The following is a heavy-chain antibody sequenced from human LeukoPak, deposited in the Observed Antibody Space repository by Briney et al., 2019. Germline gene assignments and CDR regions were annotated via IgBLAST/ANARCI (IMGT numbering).Heavy chain of an antibody. Sequence: GGSLRLSCAASGFTFSSYWMSWVRQAPGKGLEWVANIKQGGSEKYYVDSVKGRFTISRDNAKNSLYLQMNSLRAEDTAVYYCAKDSVRRSSSHTPFDYWGQGTLVTVSS. CDR1: GFTFSSYW. V-gene: IGHV3-7*03. CDR2: IKQGGSEK. CDR3: AKDSVRRSSSHTPFDY. D-gene: IGHD6-6*01. J-gene: IGHJ4*02.